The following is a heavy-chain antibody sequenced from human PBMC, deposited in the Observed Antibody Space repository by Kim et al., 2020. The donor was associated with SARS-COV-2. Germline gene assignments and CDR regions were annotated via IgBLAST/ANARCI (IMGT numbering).Heavy chain of an antibody. V-gene: IGHV1-2*06. D-gene: IGHD2-2*02. J-gene: IGHJ6*02. CDR3: ARVAVGYCSSTSCYTERYYYGMDV. CDR1: GYTFTGYY. CDR2: INPNSGGT. Sequence: ASVKVSCKASGYTFTGYYMHWVRQAPGQGLEWMGRINPNSGGTNYAQKFQGRVTMTRDTSISTAYMELSRLRSDDTAVYYCARVAVGYCSSTSCYTERYYYGMDVWGQGTTVTVSS.